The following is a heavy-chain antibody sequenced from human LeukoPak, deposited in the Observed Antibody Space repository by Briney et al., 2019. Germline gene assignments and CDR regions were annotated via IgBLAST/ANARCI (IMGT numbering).Heavy chain of an antibody. CDR1: GYTFTSYG. Sequence: ASVKVSCKASGYTFTSYGISWVRQAPGQGLEWMGWISAYNGNTNYAQKLQGRVTMTTDTSTSTAYMELRSLISDDTAVYYCARAQDYGDYGSMAFDYWGQGTLVTVSS. CDR3: ARAQDYGDYGSMAFDY. V-gene: IGHV1-18*01. J-gene: IGHJ4*02. D-gene: IGHD4-17*01. CDR2: ISAYNGNT.